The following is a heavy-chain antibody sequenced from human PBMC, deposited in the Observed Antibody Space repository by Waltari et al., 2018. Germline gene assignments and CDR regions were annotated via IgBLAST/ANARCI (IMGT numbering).Heavy chain of an antibody. J-gene: IGHJ4*02. Sequence: QVQLVQSGAELKKPGASVKLSCKASGYTFTSYYIQWVGQAPGQGLEWMGVSNSGGDTTIYAQKLRGRVTMTRDTSTSTVYMELSSLRSEDTAVYYCARLGITMTPDYWGQGTLVTVSS. CDR3: ARLGITMTPDY. CDR2: SNSGGDTT. V-gene: IGHV1-46*04. CDR1: GYTFTSYY.